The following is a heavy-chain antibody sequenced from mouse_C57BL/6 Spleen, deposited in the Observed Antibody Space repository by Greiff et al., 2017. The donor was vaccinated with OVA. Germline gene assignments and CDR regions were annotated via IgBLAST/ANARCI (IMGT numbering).Heavy chain of an antibody. CDR2: IRSKSNNYAT. J-gene: IGHJ1*03. CDR3: VRQGTRGYFDV. Sequence: EVKLVESGGGLVQPKGSLKLSCAASGFSFNTYAMNWVRQAPGKGLEWVARIRSKSNNYATYYADSVKDRFTISRDDSESMLYLQMNNLKTEDTAMYYCVRQGTRGYFDVWGTGTTVTVSS. V-gene: IGHV10-1*01. D-gene: IGHD3-3*01. CDR1: GFSFNTYA.